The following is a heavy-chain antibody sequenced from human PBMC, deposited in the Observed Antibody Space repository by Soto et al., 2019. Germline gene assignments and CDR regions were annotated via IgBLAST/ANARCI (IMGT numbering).Heavy chain of an antibody. Sequence: QVQLVQSGAEVKKPGASVKVSCKVSGYTLTELSMHWVRQAPGKGLEWMGGFDPEAGETIYAQKFQGRVTMTEDTSTDTAYMELSSLRSEDTAVYYCATGITGTTFYYYYYGMDVWGQGTTVTVSS. CDR1: GYTLTELS. CDR3: ATGITGTTFYYYYYGMDV. V-gene: IGHV1-24*01. D-gene: IGHD1-7*01. CDR2: FDPEAGET. J-gene: IGHJ6*02.